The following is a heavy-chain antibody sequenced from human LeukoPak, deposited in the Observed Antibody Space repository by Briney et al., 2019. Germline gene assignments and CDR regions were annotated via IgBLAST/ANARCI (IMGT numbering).Heavy chain of an antibody. CDR2: IYTSGST. J-gene: IGHJ4*02. CDR3: ATSGIVVVPAAIRDWPIDY. V-gene: IGHV4-61*02. CDR1: GGSISSGSYY. D-gene: IGHD2-2*01. Sequence: PSETLSLTCTVSGGSISSGSYYWSWIRQPAGKGLEWIGRIYTSGSTNYNPSLKSRVTMSVDTSKNQFSLKLSSVTAADTAVYYCATSGIVVVPAAIRDWPIDYWGQGTLVTVSS.